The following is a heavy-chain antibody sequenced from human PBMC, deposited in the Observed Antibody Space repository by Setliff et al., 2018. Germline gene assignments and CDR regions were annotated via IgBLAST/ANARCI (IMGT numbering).Heavy chain of an antibody. CDR3: ARELRSPYWHIDL. Sequence: AASVKVSCKASGGTFSSDAITWVRQAPGQGLEWMGRCIPVLRKANYAQGFQGRVTITADDLELSRLRSEDTAIYYCARELRSPYWHIDLWGQGTLVTVSS. V-gene: IGHV1-69*13. CDR1: GGTFSSDA. CDR2: CIPVLRKA. D-gene: IGHD2-15*01. J-gene: IGHJ4*02.